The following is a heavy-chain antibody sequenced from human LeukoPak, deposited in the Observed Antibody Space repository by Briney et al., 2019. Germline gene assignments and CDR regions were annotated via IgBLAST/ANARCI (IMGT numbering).Heavy chain of an antibody. CDR1: GFTFSSYE. D-gene: IGHD3-22*01. V-gene: IGHV3-48*03. CDR2: ISSSGSTI. J-gene: IGHJ4*02. Sequence: GGSLRLSCAASGFTFSSYEMNWVRQAPGKGLEWVSYISSSGSTIYYADSVKGRFTISRDNAKNSLYLQMNSLRAEDTAVYYCARDGYYYDSSGYYPILDYWGQGTLVTVSS. CDR3: ARDGYYYDSSGYYPILDY.